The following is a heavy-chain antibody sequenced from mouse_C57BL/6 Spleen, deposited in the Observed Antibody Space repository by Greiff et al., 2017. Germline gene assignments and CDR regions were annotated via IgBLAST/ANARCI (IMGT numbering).Heavy chain of an antibody. J-gene: IGHJ4*01. CDR3: ANVGGRNGFGAMDY. D-gene: IGHD3-1*01. CDR2: ISNLAYSI. V-gene: IGHV5-15*01. CDR1: GFTFSDYG. Sequence: DVMLVESGGGLVQPGGSLKLSCAASGFTFSDYGMAWVRQAPRKGPEWVAFISNLAYSIYYADTVTGRFTISRENAKNTLYLEMSSLRSEDTAMYYCANVGGRNGFGAMDYWGQGTSVTVSS.